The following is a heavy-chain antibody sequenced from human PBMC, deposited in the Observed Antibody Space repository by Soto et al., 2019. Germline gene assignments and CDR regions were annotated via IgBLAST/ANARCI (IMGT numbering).Heavy chain of an antibody. J-gene: IGHJ5*01. V-gene: IGHV4-38-2*01. Sequence: SETLSLTCAVSGYSISSGYFWGWIRQPPGKGLEWIGSIYHSGTTYYNPSLKSRVTISVDTSKNHFSLKLSSVTAADTAVYYCARAPQGPRQHIVKATVYNWFDPWAQGILVTVSS. CDR2: IYHSGTT. CDR1: GYSISSGYF. CDR3: ARAPQGPRQHIVKATVYNWFDP. D-gene: IGHD2-21*01.